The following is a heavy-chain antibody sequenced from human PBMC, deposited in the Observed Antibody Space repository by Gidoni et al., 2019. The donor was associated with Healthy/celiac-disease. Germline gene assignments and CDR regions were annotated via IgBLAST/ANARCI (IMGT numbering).Heavy chain of an antibody. CDR3: ARDALLEWQYGYFDL. Sequence: HLPQSGPGLLQPSETLSLPFTVSCGSLSSYYWSWIRQPPGKGLEWIGYIYYSGSTNYNHDLKSRGTRAVDTTKNQCSRKLSSVNAEDTAGYDCARDALLEWQYGYFDLGGRGTLGTVSS. CDR2: IYYSGST. D-gene: IGHD3-3*02. V-gene: IGHV4-59*01. J-gene: IGHJ2*01. CDR1: CGSLSSYY.